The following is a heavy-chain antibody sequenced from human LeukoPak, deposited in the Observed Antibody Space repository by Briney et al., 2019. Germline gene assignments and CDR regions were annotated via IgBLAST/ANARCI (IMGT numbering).Heavy chain of an antibody. CDR2: ISISGGTT. D-gene: IGHD4-17*01. Sequence: GGSLRLSCTASGFAFSNHAMSWVRQAPGKGLEWVSSISISGGTTYYADSVRGRFTISRENSKSTLYLQMNSLRADDTAVYYCANEIRPNDYWGQGTLVTVSS. CDR3: ANEIRPNDY. V-gene: IGHV3-23*01. CDR1: GFAFSNHA. J-gene: IGHJ4*02.